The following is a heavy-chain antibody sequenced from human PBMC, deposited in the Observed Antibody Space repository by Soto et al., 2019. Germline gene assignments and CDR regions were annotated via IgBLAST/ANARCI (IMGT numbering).Heavy chain of an antibody. V-gene: IGHV3-23*01. J-gene: IGHJ6*02. CDR2: ISGSGGST. CDR3: AKGFLEWPDHGMDV. Sequence: GSLRLSCAASGFTFSSYAMSWVRQAPGKGLEWVSAISGSGGSTYYADSVKGRFTISRDNSKNTLYLQMNSLRAEDTAVYYCAKGFLEWPDHGMDVWGQGTTVTVSS. D-gene: IGHD3-3*01. CDR1: GFTFSSYA.